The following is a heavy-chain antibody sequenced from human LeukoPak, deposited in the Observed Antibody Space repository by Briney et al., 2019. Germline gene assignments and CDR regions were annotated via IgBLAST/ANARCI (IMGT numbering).Heavy chain of an antibody. CDR3: ARDPYSGNYGNYYYYYMDV. V-gene: IGHV3-21*01. CDR2: ITSSGTYI. D-gene: IGHD1-26*01. Sequence: GGSLRLSCATSGFTFNNYNMNWVRQAPGRALEWVSSITSSGTYIFYADSVKGRFTISRDNAKNSLYLQMNSLGSEDTAVYYCARDPYSGNYGNYYYYYMDVWGKGTTVTISS. CDR1: GFTFNNYN. J-gene: IGHJ6*03.